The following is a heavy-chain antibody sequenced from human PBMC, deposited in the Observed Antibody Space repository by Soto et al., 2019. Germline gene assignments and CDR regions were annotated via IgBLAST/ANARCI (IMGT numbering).Heavy chain of an antibody. D-gene: IGHD1-1*01. CDR1: GGSISSSPYN. CDR2: ISYSATT. J-gene: IGHJ5*01. Sequence: TSETLSLTCTVSGGSISSSPYNWGWIRQPPKKGLEWIGTISYSATTYYNTSLKSRVTMSVDTSKNQFSLKLSSVTAADTAVYYCARHPTGFPNWFDSWGQGALVTV. CDR3: ARHPTGFPNWFDS. V-gene: IGHV4-39*01.